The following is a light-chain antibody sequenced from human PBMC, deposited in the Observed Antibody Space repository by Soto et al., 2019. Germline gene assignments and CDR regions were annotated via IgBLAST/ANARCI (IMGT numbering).Light chain of an antibody. CDR3: SSYAGSNNYV. Sequence: QSALTQPRSVSGCPGQSVTVSCIGTSSDVGDYNSVSWYQQHPGKAPKLMIYDVSKRPSGVPDRFSGSKSGNTASLTISGLQAEDEADYYCSSYAGSNNYVFGTGTKVTVL. CDR2: DVS. V-gene: IGLV2-11*01. CDR1: SSDVGDYNS. J-gene: IGLJ1*01.